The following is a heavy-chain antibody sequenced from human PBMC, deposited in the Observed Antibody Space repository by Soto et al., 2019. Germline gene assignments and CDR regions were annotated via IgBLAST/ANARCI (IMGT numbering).Heavy chain of an antibody. CDR1: GGSFSGYY. J-gene: IGHJ4*02. D-gene: IGHD3-10*01. CDR2: NNHSGST. Sequence: PSETLSLTCAVYGGSFSGYYWTWIRQPPGTGLEWIGENNHSGSTNYNPSLKSRVTTSVDTSKNQFSLKLTSVTAADTAVYYCARYGSGILFDYWGQGTLVTVSS. V-gene: IGHV4-34*01. CDR3: ARYGSGILFDY.